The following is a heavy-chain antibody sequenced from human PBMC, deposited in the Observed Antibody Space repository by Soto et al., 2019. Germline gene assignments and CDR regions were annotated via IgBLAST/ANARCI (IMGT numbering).Heavy chain of an antibody. V-gene: IGHV3-48*02. CDR3: AGDDTGAFDY. CDR1: GFTFSSYS. CDR2: ISSSSSTI. J-gene: IGHJ4*02. D-gene: IGHD2-8*02. Sequence: EVQLVESGGGLVQPGGSLRLSCAASGFTFSSYSMNWVRQAPGKGLEWVSYISSSSSTIYYTVSVKGRFTISRDNAKNSLYLQMNSMRDEDTAVYYCAGDDTGAFDYWGQGTLVTVAS.